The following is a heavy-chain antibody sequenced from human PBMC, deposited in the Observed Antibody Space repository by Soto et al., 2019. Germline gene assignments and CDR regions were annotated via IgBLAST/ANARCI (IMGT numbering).Heavy chain of an antibody. J-gene: IGHJ4*02. V-gene: IGHV3-33*01. CDR2: IWYDGSNK. CDR1: GFTFSSYG. Sequence: QVQLVESGGGVVQPGRSLRLSCAASGFTFSSYGMHWVRQAPGKGLEWVAVIWYDGSNKYYADSVKGRFTISRDNSQNTLYLQMNSLRAEDTDVYYCARDSYGVDYWGQGTLVTVSS. D-gene: IGHD1-26*01. CDR3: ARDSYGVDY.